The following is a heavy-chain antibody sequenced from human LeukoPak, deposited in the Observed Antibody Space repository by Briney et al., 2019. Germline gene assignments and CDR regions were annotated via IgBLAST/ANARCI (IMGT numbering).Heavy chain of an antibody. J-gene: IGHJ4*02. Sequence: ASVKVSCKASGYTFTSYDINWVRQATGQGLEWMGWMNPNSGNTGYAQKFQGRVTMTRNTSISTAYMELSSLRSEDTAVYYCARDGSSNYYGSGSYDYWGQGTLVTVSS. CDR3: ARDGSSNYYGSGSYDY. D-gene: IGHD3-10*01. V-gene: IGHV1-8*01. CDR2: MNPNSGNT. CDR1: GYTFTSYD.